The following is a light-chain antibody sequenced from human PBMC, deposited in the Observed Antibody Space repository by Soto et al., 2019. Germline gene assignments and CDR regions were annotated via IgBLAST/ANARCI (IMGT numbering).Light chain of an antibody. J-gene: IGKJ3*01. V-gene: IGKV1-5*01. Sequence: DIQMTQSPSTLSASVGDRVTITCRASQSISTWLAWYQQKPGKAPKLLIYGASSLQSGVPSRFSGSGSGTDFTLTITSLQPEDSATYYCLESYSVPFFSFGPGTKVDIK. CDR3: LESYSVPFFS. CDR1: QSISTW. CDR2: GAS.